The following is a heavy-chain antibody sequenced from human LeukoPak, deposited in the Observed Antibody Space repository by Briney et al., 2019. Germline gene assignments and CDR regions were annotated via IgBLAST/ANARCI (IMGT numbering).Heavy chain of an antibody. V-gene: IGHV1-69*13. CDR2: IIPIFGTA. CDR3: ARSRGSCYSCGDY. CDR1: GGTFSRYA. D-gene: IGHD2-15*01. J-gene: IGHJ4*02. Sequence: SVKVSCKASGGTFSRYAINWVRQAPGQGLEWMGGIIPIFGTANYAQKFQGRVTITADESTSTAYMELSSLKSEDTAVYYCARSRGSCYSCGDYWGQGTLVTVSS.